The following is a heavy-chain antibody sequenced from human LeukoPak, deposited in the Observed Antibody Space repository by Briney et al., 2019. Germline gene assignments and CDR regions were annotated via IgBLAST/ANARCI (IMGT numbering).Heavy chain of an antibody. CDR2: IYTTGSA. CDR1: GDSIRSYY. V-gene: IGHV4-4*07. CDR3: ARGGDRSFDY. Sequence: SETLSLTCTVSGDSIRSYYWSWFRQPAGKGLEWIGRIYTTGSANYNPSLKSRVIISVDTSKNQFSLKLSSVTAADTAVYYCARGGDRSFDYWGQGTLVTVSS. D-gene: IGHD3-10*01. J-gene: IGHJ4*02.